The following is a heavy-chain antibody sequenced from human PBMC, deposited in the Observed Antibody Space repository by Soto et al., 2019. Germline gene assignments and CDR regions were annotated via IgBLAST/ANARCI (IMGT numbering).Heavy chain of an antibody. D-gene: IGHD3-10*01. J-gene: IGHJ5*02. V-gene: IGHV3-23*01. CDR2: ISGSGSST. CDR3: AKLGPYGSESYSFRYNWFDP. Sequence: RQTPGKGLGWVSGISGSGSSTSNADSVRGRFTISRVNSKNTLCLQMNSLRAEDTAVYHCAKLGPYGSESYSFRYNWFDPW.